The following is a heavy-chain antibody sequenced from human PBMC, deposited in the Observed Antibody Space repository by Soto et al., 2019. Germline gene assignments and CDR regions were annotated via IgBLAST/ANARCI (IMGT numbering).Heavy chain of an antibody. CDR3: ARAKKGDLTARYYFAY. D-gene: IGHD2-21*02. J-gene: IGHJ4*02. Sequence: SETLSLTCTVSGGSISSYYGSWIRQPPGKGLEWIGYIYYSGSTNYNPSLKSRVTISVDTSKNQFSLKLSSVTAADTAVYYCARAKKGDLTARYYFAYWGQGPLVPVSS. CDR2: IYYSGST. CDR1: GGSISSYY. V-gene: IGHV4-59*01.